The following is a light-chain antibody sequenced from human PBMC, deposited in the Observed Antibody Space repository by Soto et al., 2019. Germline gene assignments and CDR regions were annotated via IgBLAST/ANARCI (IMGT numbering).Light chain of an antibody. V-gene: IGKV1-39*01. CDR1: QSISNY. CDR2: AAS. CDR3: QQSYSTLPFT. J-gene: IGKJ3*01. Sequence: DIQMTQSPSSLSASVGDRVTITCRASQSISNYLNWYQQTPGKAPKLLIYAASTLQSGVPSRFRGSGSATDFTLTINSRQPEDFATYYCQQSYSTLPFTFGPGNKVDI.